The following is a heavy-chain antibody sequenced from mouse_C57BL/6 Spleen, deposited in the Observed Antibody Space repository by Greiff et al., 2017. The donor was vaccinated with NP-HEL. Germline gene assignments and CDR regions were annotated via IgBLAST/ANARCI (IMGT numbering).Heavy chain of an antibody. J-gene: IGHJ2*01. D-gene: IGHD1-1*01. CDR1: GFTFSSYA. V-gene: IGHV5-4*03. CDR2: ISDGGSYT. CDR3: ARGGTVVFDY. Sequence: EVMLVESGGGLVKPGGSLKLSCAASGFTFSSYAMSWVRQTPEKRLEWVATISDGGSYTYYPDNVKGRFTISRDNAKNNLYLQMSHLKSEDTAMYDCARGGTVVFDYWGQGTTLTVSS.